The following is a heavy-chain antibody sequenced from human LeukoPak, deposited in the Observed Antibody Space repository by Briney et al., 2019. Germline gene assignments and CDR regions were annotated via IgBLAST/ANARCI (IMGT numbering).Heavy chain of an antibody. CDR1: GFTFSGSA. CDR3: TTMGSDTPMATHY. Sequence: GGSLKLSCAASGFTFSGSAIHWVRQASGKGLEWFGRIRSKVNSYATVYGASVKGRFTISRDDSKNTAYLHMNSLKTEDTAVYYCTTMGSDTPMATHYWGQGTLVTVSS. CDR2: IRSKVNSYAT. D-gene: IGHD5-18*01. J-gene: IGHJ4*02. V-gene: IGHV3-73*01.